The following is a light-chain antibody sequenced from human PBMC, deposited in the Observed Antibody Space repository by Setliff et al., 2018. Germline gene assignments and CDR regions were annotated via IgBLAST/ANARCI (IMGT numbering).Light chain of an antibody. J-gene: IGLJ1*01. CDR1: SNDVSGYNY. CDR2: DVS. V-gene: IGLV2-8*01. CDR3: SSYAGSNHFV. Sequence: QSALTQPASVSGSPGQSITIPCTGTSNDVSGYNYVSWYQQHPGKAPQLMIYDVSKRPSGVPDRFSGSKSGNTASLTVSGLQAEDEADYYCSSYAGSNHFVFGTGTKVTVL.